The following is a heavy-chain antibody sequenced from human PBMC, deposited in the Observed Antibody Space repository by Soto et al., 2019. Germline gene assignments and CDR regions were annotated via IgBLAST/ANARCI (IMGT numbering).Heavy chain of an antibody. CDR3: AKGRHINGEFSEGNYFDY. Sequence: GGSLRLSCAASGFTFSSYAMSWVRQAPGKGLEWVSSISGSDGGTYYADSVKGRFTISRDNSKNTQYLQMNGLRAEDTAVYHCAKGRHINGEFSEGNYFDYWGQGTLVTVSS. D-gene: IGHD2-21*01. J-gene: IGHJ4*02. CDR1: GFTFSSYA. V-gene: IGHV3-23*01. CDR2: ISGSDGGT.